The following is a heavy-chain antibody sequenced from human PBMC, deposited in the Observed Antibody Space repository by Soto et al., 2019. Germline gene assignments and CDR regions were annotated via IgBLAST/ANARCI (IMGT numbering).Heavy chain of an antibody. J-gene: IGHJ4*02. V-gene: IGHV4-31*03. Sequence: SETLSLTCTVSGGSISSGGYYWSWIRQLPGKGLEWIGYIYYSGSTYYNPSLKSRVTISVDTSKNQFSLKLSSVTAADTAVYYCARDPSGYGDSFDYWGQGTLVTVSS. D-gene: IGHD4-17*01. CDR3: ARDPSGYGDSFDY. CDR1: GGSISSGGYY. CDR2: IYYSGST.